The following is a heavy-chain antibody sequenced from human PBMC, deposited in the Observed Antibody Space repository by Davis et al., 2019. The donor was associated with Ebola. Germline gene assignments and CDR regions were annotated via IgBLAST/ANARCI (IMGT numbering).Heavy chain of an antibody. J-gene: IGHJ5*02. CDR1: GDSVSSNGAA. V-gene: IGHV6-1*01. CDR3: ARDQSIEVASPRGWFDP. D-gene: IGHD6-19*01. Sequence: SQTLSLTCAISGDSVSSNGAAWNWIRQSPSRGLEWLGRIYYRSKWYSDYAVSVKSRVIINADTSKNQFSLQLNSVTPEDTAVYYCARDQSIEVASPRGWFDPWGQGTLVTVSS. CDR2: IYYRSKWYS.